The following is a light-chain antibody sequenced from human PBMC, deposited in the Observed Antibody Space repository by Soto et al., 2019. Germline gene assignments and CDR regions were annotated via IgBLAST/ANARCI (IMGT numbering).Light chain of an antibody. V-gene: IGLV2-11*01. CDR3: CSYAGSYHVV. Sequence: QSALTQPRSVSGSPGQSVNISCTGTSSDVGGYNYVSWYQQHPGKAPKLMIYDVSKRPSGVPDRFSGSKSGNTASLTISGLQAEDEADYYCCSYAGSYHVVFGGGTKVTVL. J-gene: IGLJ2*01. CDR2: DVS. CDR1: SSDVGGYNY.